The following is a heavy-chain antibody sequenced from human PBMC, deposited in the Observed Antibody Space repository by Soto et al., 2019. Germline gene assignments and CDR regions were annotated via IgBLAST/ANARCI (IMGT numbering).Heavy chain of an antibody. CDR2: LHYSGST. Sequence: PSETLSLTCTVSCGSISSYYWSWIRQPPGKGLEWIGYLHYSGSTNYNSSLKSRVTISVDTSKDQFSLKLTSVTTAYTAVYYCAGGTYGGPFDFWGQGTLVTVSS. J-gene: IGHJ4*02. CDR3: AGGTYGGPFDF. D-gene: IGHD4-17*01. CDR1: CGSISSYY. V-gene: IGHV4-59*01.